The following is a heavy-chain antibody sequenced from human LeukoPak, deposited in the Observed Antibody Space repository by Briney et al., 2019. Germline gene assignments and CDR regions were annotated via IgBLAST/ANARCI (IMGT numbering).Heavy chain of an antibody. J-gene: IGHJ6*02. CDR2: INSDGSTT. D-gene: IGHD1-26*01. V-gene: IGHV3-74*01. Sequence: GGSLRLSCAASGFTFSNNWMHWGRQAPGKGLVWVSRINSDGSTTTYADSVKGRFTISRDNAKNTLYLQMNSLRAEDTAVYYCARGAPFGVWGQGTTVTVSS. CDR1: GFTFSNNW. CDR3: ARGAPFGV.